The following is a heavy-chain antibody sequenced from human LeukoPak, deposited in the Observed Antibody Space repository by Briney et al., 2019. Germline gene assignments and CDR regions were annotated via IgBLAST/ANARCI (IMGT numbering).Heavy chain of an antibody. J-gene: IGHJ4*02. CDR2: INPNSGGT. CDR3: AREDYSSSTGVIDY. D-gene: IGHD6-6*01. Sequence: GASVKVSCKASGYTFTSYGISWVRQAPGQGLEWMGWINPNSGGTNYAQKFQGRFTMTTDTSTSTAYMELRSLRSDDTAVYYCAREDYSSSTGVIDYWGQGTLVTVSS. V-gene: IGHV1-18*01. CDR1: GYTFTSYG.